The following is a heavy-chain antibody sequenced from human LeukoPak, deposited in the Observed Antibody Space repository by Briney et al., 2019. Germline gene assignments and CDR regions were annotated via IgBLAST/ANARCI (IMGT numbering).Heavy chain of an antibody. CDR1: GFTFSSYS. Sequence: PGGSLRLSCAASGFTFSSYSMNWVRQAPGKGLEWVSSISSSSSYIYYADSEKGRFTISRDNAKNSLYLQMNSLRAEDAAVYYCARDLGSGWYWYYYYGMDVWGQGTTVTVSS. CDR3: ARDLGSGWYWYYYYGMDV. J-gene: IGHJ6*02. CDR2: ISSSSSYI. D-gene: IGHD6-19*01. V-gene: IGHV3-21*01.